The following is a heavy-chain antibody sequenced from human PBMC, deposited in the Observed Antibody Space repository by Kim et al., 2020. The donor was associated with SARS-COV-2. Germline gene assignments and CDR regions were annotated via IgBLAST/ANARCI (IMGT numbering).Heavy chain of an antibody. Sequence: GGSLRLSCAASGFTFSSYSMNWVRQAPGKGLEWVSSISSSSSYIYYADSVKGRFTISRDNAKNSLYLQMNSLRAEDTAVYYCAGITLYYYAENTPQDYYYGMDVWGQGTTVTVSS. CDR3: AGITLYYYAENTPQDYYYGMDV. D-gene: IGHD3-10*01. J-gene: IGHJ6*02. V-gene: IGHV3-21*01. CDR2: ISSSSSYI. CDR1: GFTFSSYS.